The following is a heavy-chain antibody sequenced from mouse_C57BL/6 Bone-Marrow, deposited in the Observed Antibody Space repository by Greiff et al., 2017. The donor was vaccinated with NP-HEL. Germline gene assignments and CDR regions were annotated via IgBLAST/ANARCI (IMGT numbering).Heavy chain of an antibody. V-gene: IGHV1-55*01. CDR3: ARTSTVVAPFDD. D-gene: IGHD1-1*01. CDR1: GYTFTSYW. Sequence: QVQLQQPGAELVQPGASVKMSCKASGYTFTSYWITWVKQRPGQGLEWIGDIYPGSGSTNYNEKFKSKATLTVDASSSTAYMQLSSLTSEDSAVYYCARTSTVVAPFDDWGKGTTLTVSS. CDR2: IYPGSGST. J-gene: IGHJ2*01.